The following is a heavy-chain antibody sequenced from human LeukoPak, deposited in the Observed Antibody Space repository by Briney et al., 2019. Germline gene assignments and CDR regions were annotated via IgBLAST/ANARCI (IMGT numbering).Heavy chain of an antibody. CDR1: GASMSGLS. J-gene: IGHJ4*02. D-gene: IGHD3-10*01. CDR2: VQPGGST. CDR3: ARVGRPFGELLDY. V-gene: IGHV4-4*09. Sequence: SETLSLTCTVSGASMSGLSWSWIRQAPGKGLEWIGFVQPGGSTNYNPSLKSRVTMSVDTSKNQFSLKLSSVTAADTAVYYCARVGRPFGELLDYWGQGTLVTVSS.